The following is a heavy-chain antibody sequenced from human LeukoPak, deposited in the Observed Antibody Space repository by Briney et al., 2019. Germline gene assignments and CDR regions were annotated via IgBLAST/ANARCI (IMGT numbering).Heavy chain of an antibody. Sequence: GRSLRLSCAATGFTFWSYGMHWVRQAPGKGLEWVAVVSYDGSNKNYADSVKGRFTNSRDNSKNTLYLQLNSLRVEDTAVYYCAKDRRMMSSYYGMDVWGQGTTVTVSS. CDR1: GFTFWSYG. CDR3: AKDRRMMSSYYGMDV. J-gene: IGHJ6*02. D-gene: IGHD3-16*01. V-gene: IGHV3-30*18. CDR2: VSYDGSNK.